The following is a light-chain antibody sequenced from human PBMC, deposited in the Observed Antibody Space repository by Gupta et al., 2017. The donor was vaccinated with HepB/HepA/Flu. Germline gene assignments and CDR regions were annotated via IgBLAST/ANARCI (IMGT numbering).Light chain of an antibody. CDR3: QAWDSSTVV. CDR1: KLGDKY. J-gene: IGLJ2*01. CDR2: QDT. V-gene: IGLV3-1*01. Sequence: SALTQPPSVCGSQRHTGIITCSGDKLGDKYACWYQQKPGQSPVLVIYQDTKRPSGIPERFSGSNSGSTATLTISGTQVMDEADYYCQAWDSSTVVFGGGTKLTVL.